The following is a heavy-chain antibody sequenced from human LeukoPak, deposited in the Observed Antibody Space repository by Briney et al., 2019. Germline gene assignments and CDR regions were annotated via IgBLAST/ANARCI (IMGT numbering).Heavy chain of an antibody. D-gene: IGHD4-11*01. J-gene: IGHJ6*02. V-gene: IGHV4-34*01. CDR3: ARDTYSFKYGMDV. CDR1: GGSFSGYY. CDR2: INHSGST. Sequence: SETLSLTCAVYGGSFSGYYWSWIRQPPGKGLEWIGEINHSGSTNYNPSLKSRVTISVDTSKNQFSLKLGSVTAADTAVYYCARDTYSFKYGMDVWGQGTTVTVSS.